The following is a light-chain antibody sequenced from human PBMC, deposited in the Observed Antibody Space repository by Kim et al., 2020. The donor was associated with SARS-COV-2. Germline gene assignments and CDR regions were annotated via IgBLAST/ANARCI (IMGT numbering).Light chain of an antibody. CDR3: QQYYSTPYT. J-gene: IGKJ2*01. CDR1: QSVLYSSNNKKY. Sequence: RATINCKSSQSVLYSSNNKKYLAWYQQKPGQPPKLLIYWASTRESGVPDRFSGSGSGTDFTLTISCLQAEDVAVYYCQQYYSTPYTFGQGTKLEI. CDR2: WAS. V-gene: IGKV4-1*01.